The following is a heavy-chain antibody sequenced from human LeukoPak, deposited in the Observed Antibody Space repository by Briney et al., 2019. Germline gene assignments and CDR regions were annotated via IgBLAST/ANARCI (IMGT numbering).Heavy chain of an antibody. Sequence: SETLSLTCAVYGGSFSGYYWSWIRQPPGKGLEWIGEINHSGSTNYNPSLKSRVTISVDTSKNQFSLKLSSVTAADTAVYYWGRGSGYRYWGQGTLVTVSS. CDR2: INHSGST. CDR3: GRGSGYRY. V-gene: IGHV4-34*01. CDR1: GGSFSGYY. D-gene: IGHD3-10*01. J-gene: IGHJ4*02.